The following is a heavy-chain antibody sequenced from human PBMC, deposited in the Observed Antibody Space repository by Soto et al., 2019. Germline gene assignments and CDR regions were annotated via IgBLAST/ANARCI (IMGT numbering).Heavy chain of an antibody. Sequence: SETLSLTCAVSGYSISSGYYWGWIRQPPGKGLEWIGSIYHSGSTYYNPPLKSRVTISVDTSKNQFSLKLSSVTAADTAVYYCVRDSLARNWWFDPWGQGTLVTVSS. CDR3: VRDSLARNWWFDP. V-gene: IGHV4-38-2*02. CDR2: IYHSGST. D-gene: IGHD1-1*01. CDR1: GYSISSGYY. J-gene: IGHJ5*02.